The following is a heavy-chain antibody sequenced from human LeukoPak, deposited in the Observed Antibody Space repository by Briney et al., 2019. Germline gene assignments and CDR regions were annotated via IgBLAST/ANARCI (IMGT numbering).Heavy chain of an antibody. CDR1: GFTFSSYG. Sequence: GGPLRLSCAASGFTFSSYGMHWVRQAPGKGLEWVAVIWYDGSNKYYADSVKGRFTISRDNSKNTLYLQMNSLRAEDTAVYYCARGVEMYYDILTGYRYYYGMDVWGQGTTVTVSS. V-gene: IGHV3-33*01. D-gene: IGHD3-9*01. CDR3: ARGVEMYYDILTGYRYYYGMDV. CDR2: IWYDGSNK. J-gene: IGHJ6*02.